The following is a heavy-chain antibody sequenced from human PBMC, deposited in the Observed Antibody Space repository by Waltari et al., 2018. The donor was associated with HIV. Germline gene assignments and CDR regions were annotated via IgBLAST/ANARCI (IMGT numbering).Heavy chain of an antibody. V-gene: IGHV4-38-2*01. Sequence: QVQLQESGPGLVKPSETLSLTCAVSGYSISSGYYWGWIRQPPGKGLEWIGSIYHSGSTYYHPTLKSRVTISVDTSKTQFSLNLSSVTAADTAVYYCASAFIEYFDYWGQGTLVTVSS. CDR3: ASAFIEYFDY. J-gene: IGHJ4*02. CDR1: GYSISSGYY. CDR2: IYHSGST. D-gene: IGHD3-16*02.